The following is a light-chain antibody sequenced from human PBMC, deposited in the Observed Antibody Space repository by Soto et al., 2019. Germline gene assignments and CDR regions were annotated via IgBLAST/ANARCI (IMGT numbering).Light chain of an antibody. CDR3: SSYRSGGTFV. V-gene: IGLV2-14*01. J-gene: IGLJ1*01. CDR2: VVS. Sequence: QSALAQPTSVSGSPGQSIAISCTGTSSDVGGYNYVSWHQQHPGKAPKVLISVVSNRPSGVSNRFSGSKSGNTASLTISGPQVEDGADYYGSSYRSGGTFVFGSGTKVPAL. CDR1: SSDVGGYNY.